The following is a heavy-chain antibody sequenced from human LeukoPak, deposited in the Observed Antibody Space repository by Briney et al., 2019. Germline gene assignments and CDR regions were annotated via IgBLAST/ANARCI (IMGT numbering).Heavy chain of an antibody. CDR1: GGSISSYY. CDR3: ARTAYSYGYYYYYGMDV. V-gene: IGHV4-59*01. CDR2: IYYSGST. Sequence: PSETLSLTCTVSGGSISSYYWSWIRQPPGKGLEWIGYIYYSGSTNYSPSLKSRVTISVDTSKNQFSLKLSSVTAADTAVYYCARTAYSYGYYYYYGMDVWGQGTTVTVSS. D-gene: IGHD5-18*01. J-gene: IGHJ6*02.